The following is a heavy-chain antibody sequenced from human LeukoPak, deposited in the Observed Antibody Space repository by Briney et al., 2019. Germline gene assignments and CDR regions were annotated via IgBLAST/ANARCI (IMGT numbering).Heavy chain of an antibody. J-gene: IGHJ4*02. CDR3: ARVRGYSYGYYFDY. Sequence: PSETLSLTCTVSGGSISSYYWSWIRQPPGKGLEWIGYIYYSGSTNYHPSLKSRVTISVDTSKNQFSLKLSSVTAADTAVYYCARVRGYSYGYYFDYWGQGTLVTVSS. CDR2: IYYSGST. D-gene: IGHD5-18*01. V-gene: IGHV4-59*01. CDR1: GGSISSYY.